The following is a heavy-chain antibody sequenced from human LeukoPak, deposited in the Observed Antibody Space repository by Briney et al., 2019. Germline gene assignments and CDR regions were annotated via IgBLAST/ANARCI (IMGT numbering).Heavy chain of an antibody. Sequence: PGGSLSLSPALCGFTVTNFAIARVRQAPGKGLEWVAAIGGDADGTTYPDRVRGRFFLSRDSSKNTLYLQMNVLQVEDTAVYHWVRPTGEGWFYYPYWGQGTPVTVSS. CDR2: IGGDADGT. V-gene: IGHV3-23*01. J-gene: IGHJ4*02. D-gene: IGHD2-8*02. CDR3: VRPTGEGWFYYPY. CDR1: GFTVTNFA.